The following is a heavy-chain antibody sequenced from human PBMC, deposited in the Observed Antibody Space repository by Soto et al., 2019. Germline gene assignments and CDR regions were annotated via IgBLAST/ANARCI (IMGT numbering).Heavy chain of an antibody. CDR2: MQPSSGRT. V-gene: IGHV1-8*01. D-gene: IGHD1-26*01. Sequence: VALGKVSCKASGYSFTSLDINWVRQTTGQGLEWMGWMQPSSGRTGYAQKFQGRVTMTRDTSINTAYMELSSLTSDDTAFYYCARGVTAGVDYWGQGTLVTVSS. CDR3: ARGVTAGVDY. J-gene: IGHJ4*02. CDR1: GYSFTSLD.